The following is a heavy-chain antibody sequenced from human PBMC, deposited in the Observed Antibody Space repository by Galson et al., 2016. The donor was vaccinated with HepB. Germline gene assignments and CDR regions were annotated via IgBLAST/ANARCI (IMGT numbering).Heavy chain of an antibody. Sequence: SLRLSCAASGFTFSTYDMSWVRQSPGKGLEWVSAISGSGAGETTYYADSVRGRFAIFRHNSDNRLFLQMTSLRADDTAVYYCAKAPLVTCDHVRCYPFDYWGQGTLVTVSS. V-gene: IGHV3-23*01. J-gene: IGHJ4*02. CDR1: GFTFSTYD. CDR3: AKAPLVTCDHVRCYPFDY. D-gene: IGHD3-16*02. CDR2: ISGSGAGETT.